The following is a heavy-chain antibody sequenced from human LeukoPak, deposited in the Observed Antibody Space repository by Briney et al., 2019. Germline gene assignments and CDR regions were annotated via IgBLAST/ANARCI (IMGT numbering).Heavy chain of an antibody. Sequence: ASVKVSCKASGYTFTGYYMHWVRQAPGQGLEWMGWINPNSGGTNYAQKFQGRVTMTRDTSISTAYMELSRLRSDDTAVYYCARAPFYDYVWGSYRQAGDWFDPWGQGTLVTVSS. CDR2: INPNSGGT. D-gene: IGHD3-16*02. J-gene: IGHJ5*02. CDR1: GYTFTGYY. V-gene: IGHV1-2*02. CDR3: ARAPFYDYVWGSYRQAGDWFDP.